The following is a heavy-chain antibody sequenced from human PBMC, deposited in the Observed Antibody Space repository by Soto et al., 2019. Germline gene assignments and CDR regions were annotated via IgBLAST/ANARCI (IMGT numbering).Heavy chain of an antibody. CDR1: GFTFSGSA. J-gene: IGHJ3*02. CDR3: TVGGWYDAFDI. Sequence: GGSLRLSCAASGFTFSGSAMHWVRQASGKGLEWVGRIRSKANSYATAYAASVKGRFTISRDDSKNTAYLQMNSLKTEDTAVYYCTVGGWYDAFDIWGQGTMVTVSS. V-gene: IGHV3-73*01. CDR2: IRSKANSYAT. D-gene: IGHD6-19*01.